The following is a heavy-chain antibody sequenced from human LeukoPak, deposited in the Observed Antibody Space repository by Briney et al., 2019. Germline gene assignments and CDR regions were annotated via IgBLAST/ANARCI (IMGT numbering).Heavy chain of an antibody. CDR3: AIQPWGSGNNWYFDL. D-gene: IGHD7-27*01. CDR1: GYTFSGFY. Sequence: ASVMVSSKPSGYTFSGFYIHWVRQAPGQGLEWMGSISPNSGGTDYAQRLQGRVTMTRDTYISTAYMELSSLRSDDTAVYYCAIQPWGSGNNWYFDLWGRGTLVTVSS. V-gene: IGHV1-2*02. CDR2: ISPNSGGT. J-gene: IGHJ2*01.